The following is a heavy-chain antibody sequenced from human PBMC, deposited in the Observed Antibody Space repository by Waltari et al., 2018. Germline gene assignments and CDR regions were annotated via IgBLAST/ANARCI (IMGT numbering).Heavy chain of an antibody. D-gene: IGHD2-8*02. J-gene: IGHJ4*02. Sequence: EVELSQAGGGLARTGESLRLSCVASGLRFDTYGMTWVRQGPGKGRAWIGNIDRWGAGSQYADSVGGRVSISRDNSRNTLYLQMDSLRVDDTAVYYCATSLGYSTGWYDFSVDYWGQGAPVTVSP. V-gene: IGHV3-23*01. CDR3: ATSLGYSTGWYDFSVDY. CDR2: IDRWGAGS. CDR1: GLRFDTYG.